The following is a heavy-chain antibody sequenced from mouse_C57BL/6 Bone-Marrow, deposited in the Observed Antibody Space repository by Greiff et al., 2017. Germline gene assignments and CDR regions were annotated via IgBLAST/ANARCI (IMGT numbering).Heavy chain of an antibody. Sequence: QVQLLQSGPELVKPGASVKISCKASGYAFSSSWMNWVKQRPGKGLEWIGRIYPGDGDTNYNGKFKGKATLTADKSSSTAYMQLSSLTSEDAAVYFCARRGDSNSFAYWGQGTLVTVSA. CDR3: ARRGDSNSFAY. CDR1: GYAFSSSW. V-gene: IGHV1-82*01. J-gene: IGHJ3*01. CDR2: IYPGDGDT. D-gene: IGHD2-5*01.